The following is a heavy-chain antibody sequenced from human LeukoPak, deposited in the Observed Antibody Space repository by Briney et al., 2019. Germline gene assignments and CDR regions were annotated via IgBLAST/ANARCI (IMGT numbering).Heavy chain of an antibody. V-gene: IGHV5-51*01. D-gene: IGHD3-9*01. Sequence: GESLKISCKGSGYSFTSYWIGWVRQMPGKGLEWMGIIYPGDSDTRYSPSFQGQVTISADKSISTAYLRWSGLKASDTAMYYCAIQVVTRTFDYWGQGTLVTVSS. CDR1: GYSFTSYW. CDR2: IYPGDSDT. CDR3: AIQVVTRTFDY. J-gene: IGHJ4*02.